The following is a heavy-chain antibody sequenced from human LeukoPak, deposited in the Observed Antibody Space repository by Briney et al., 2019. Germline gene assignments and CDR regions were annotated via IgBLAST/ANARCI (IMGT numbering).Heavy chain of an antibody. V-gene: IGHV3-21*01. CDR2: ISSSSDYR. CDR1: GFSFISYS. J-gene: IGHJ5*02. Sequence: GGSLRLSCAASGFSFISYSMNWVRQAPGKGLEWVSSISSSSDYRYHADSVKGRFTISRDNPKKSLYLQMNSLRAEDTAVYYCARGATTTRFGRFDPWGQGTLVIVS. CDR3: ARGATTTRFGRFDP. D-gene: IGHD4-17*01.